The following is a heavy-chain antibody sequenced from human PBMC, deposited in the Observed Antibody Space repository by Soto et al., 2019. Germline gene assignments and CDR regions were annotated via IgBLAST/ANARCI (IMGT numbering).Heavy chain of an antibody. J-gene: IGHJ5*02. D-gene: IGHD5-12*01. CDR3: ARVQRYSGSYRWFDP. CDR1: GGSIRDYY. Sequence: SETLSLTCTVSGGSIRDYYWSWIRQPAGKGLEWIGRIYDTGSVNYNPSLKSRVTMSVDTSQNQLSLKLSPVTAADTAVYYCARVQRYSGSYRWFDPWGQGTLVTVSS. CDR2: IYDTGSV. V-gene: IGHV4-4*07.